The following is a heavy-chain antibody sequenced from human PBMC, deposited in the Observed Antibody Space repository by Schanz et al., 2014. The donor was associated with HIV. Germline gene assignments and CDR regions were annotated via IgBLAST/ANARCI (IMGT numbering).Heavy chain of an antibody. D-gene: IGHD3-22*01. Sequence: QVQLVQSGAAVKKPGASVKVSCKASGYTFIGYYIHWVRQAPGQGLEWMGWISPDSGATDYAQNFQGRVTMTRHTSMTTVYMDLSRVTSDDTALYFCARAPPRDSSGYYPFDYWGQGTLVTVSS. CDR3: ARAPPRDSSGYYPFDY. V-gene: IGHV1-2*02. CDR1: GYTFIGYY. J-gene: IGHJ4*02. CDR2: ISPDSGAT.